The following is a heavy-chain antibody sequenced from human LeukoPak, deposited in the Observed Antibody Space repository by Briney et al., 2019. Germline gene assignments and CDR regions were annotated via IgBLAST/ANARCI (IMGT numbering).Heavy chain of an antibody. J-gene: IGHJ6*02. CDR3: AREPVGARRYYYYGMDV. CDR1: GFTFSDYY. Sequence: PGGSLRLSCAASGFTFSDYYMSWIRQAPGKGLEWVSYISSSGSTIYYADSVKGRFTISRDNAKNSLYLQMNSLRAEDTAVYYCAREPVGARRYYYYGMDVWGQGTTVTVSS. V-gene: IGHV3-11*04. D-gene: IGHD1-26*01. CDR2: ISSSGSTI.